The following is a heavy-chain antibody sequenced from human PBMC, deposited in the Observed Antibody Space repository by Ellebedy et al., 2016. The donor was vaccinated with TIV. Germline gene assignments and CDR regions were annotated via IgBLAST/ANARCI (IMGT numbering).Heavy chain of an antibody. CDR3: ARDAMIWIFDS. CDR2: IGKSDTK. V-gene: IGHV3-48*01. D-gene: IGHD3-22*01. J-gene: IGHJ4*02. CDR1: GFTFSSYS. Sequence: PGGSLRLSCAASGFTFSSYSMNWVRQAPGKGPEWVSYIGKSDTKYYADSVRGRFTISRDKAKKSVYLQMNSLRVEDTGVYYCARDAMIWIFDSWGQGTLVTVSS.